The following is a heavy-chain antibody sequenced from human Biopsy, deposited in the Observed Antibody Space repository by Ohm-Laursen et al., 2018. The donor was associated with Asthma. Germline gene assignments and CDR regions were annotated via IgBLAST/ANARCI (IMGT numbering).Heavy chain of an antibody. V-gene: IGHV1-18*01. J-gene: IGHJ6*02. CDR3: ARAVDYSHYYGIDV. Sequence: SSVKVSCKTSGYTFNSAGITWARQAPGQGLEWMGWIRVYNGNTKVAQKLQDRVTMITDTSTSTAYMELRSLRSDDTAVYFCARAVDYSHYYGIDVWGQGTTVTVS. CDR1: GYTFNSAG. CDR2: IRVYNGNT. D-gene: IGHD3-10*01.